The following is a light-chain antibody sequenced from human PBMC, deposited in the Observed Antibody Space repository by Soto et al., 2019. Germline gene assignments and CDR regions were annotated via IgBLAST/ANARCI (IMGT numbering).Light chain of an antibody. CDR1: QSVSSN. V-gene: IGKV3-15*01. J-gene: IGKJ1*01. Sequence: EIVMTQSPATLSVSPGERATLSCRASQSVSSNLAWYQQKPGQAPRLLIYGASTRATGIPARFSGSGSETEITLTISSLQSEDSAVYYCQLYNNWPRTFGQGTKVEIK. CDR3: QLYNNWPRT. CDR2: GAS.